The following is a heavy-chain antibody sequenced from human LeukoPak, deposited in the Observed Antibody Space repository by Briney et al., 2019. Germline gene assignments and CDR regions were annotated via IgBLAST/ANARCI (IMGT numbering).Heavy chain of an antibody. J-gene: IGHJ4*02. D-gene: IGHD6-13*01. CDR1: GYTFTTYW. Sequence: GESLKISCKGSGYTFTTYWIGWVRQMPGEGLEWMGIIYPSDSDTRYSPSFQGQVTISADKSISTAYLQWSSLKASDSAMYYCARRYGKLPDYWGQGTLVTVSS. CDR3: ARRYGKLPDY. CDR2: IYPSDSDT. V-gene: IGHV5-51*01.